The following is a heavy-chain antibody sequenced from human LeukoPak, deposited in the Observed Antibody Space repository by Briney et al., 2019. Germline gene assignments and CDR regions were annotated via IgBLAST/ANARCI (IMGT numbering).Heavy chain of an antibody. V-gene: IGHV1-46*01. CDR2: INPSGGST. D-gene: IGHD6-19*01. J-gene: IGHJ4*02. Sequence: ASVKVSFKASGYTFTSYYMHWLRQAPGQGLDWMGIINPSGGSTSYAQKFQGRVTMTRDMSTSTVYMELSSLRSEDTAVYYCASSIPTKYSSGWYGLFDYWGQGTLVTVSS. CDR3: ASSIPTKYSSGWYGLFDY. CDR1: GYTFTSYY.